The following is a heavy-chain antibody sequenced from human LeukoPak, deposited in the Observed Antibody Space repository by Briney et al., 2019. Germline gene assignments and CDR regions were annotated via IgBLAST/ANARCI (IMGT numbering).Heavy chain of an antibody. V-gene: IGHV3-21*01. CDR3: ARDPYSSSWYGGGNYFDY. D-gene: IGHD6-13*01. CDR1: GFTFSSYS. Sequence: KPGGSLRLSCAASGFTFSSYSMNWVRQAPGKGLEWVSSISSSNSYIYYADSVKGRFTISRDNAKNSLYLQMNSLRAEDTAVYYCARDPYSSSWYGGGNYFDYWGQGTLVTVSS. J-gene: IGHJ4*02. CDR2: ISSSNSYI.